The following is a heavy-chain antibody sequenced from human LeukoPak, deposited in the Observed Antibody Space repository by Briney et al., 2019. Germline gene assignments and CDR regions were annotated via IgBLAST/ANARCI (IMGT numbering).Heavy chain of an antibody. J-gene: IGHJ4*02. CDR1: GFTVSSNY. CDR2: IYNRGST. Sequence: AGGSLRLSCAGSGFTVSSNYMTAARPATGPGLEWVSVIYNRGSTYYADSVKGRFNISRDNSKHTRYLQMDSLRAEETAVYYWARDLDGTSYLDFWGQGTLLTVSS. V-gene: IGHV3-53*01. D-gene: IGHD1-7*01. CDR3: ARDLDGTSYLDF.